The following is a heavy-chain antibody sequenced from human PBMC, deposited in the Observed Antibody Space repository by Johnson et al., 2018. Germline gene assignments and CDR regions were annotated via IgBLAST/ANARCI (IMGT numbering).Heavy chain of an antibody. D-gene: IGHD3-22*01. V-gene: IGHV3-43*01. Sequence: EVQLVESGGLVIQPGGSLRLSCEASTFTFDDYTMHWVRQAPGKGLEWVSLISWHGTYYAASVQGRFTISRDNSKNSLYLQMNSLRTEDTALYYCAKDSGYLYGLDVWGQGTTVIVSS. CDR2: ISWHGT. CDR3: AKDSGYLYGLDV. CDR1: TFTFDDYT. J-gene: IGHJ6*02.